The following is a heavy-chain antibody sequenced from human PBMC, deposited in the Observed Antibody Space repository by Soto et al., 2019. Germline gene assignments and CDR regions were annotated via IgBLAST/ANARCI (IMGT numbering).Heavy chain of an antibody. V-gene: IGHV4-59*11. D-gene: IGHD6-19*01. CDR3: ARVGSSGWSPDY. CDR2: IFYSGST. Sequence: QVQLQESGPGLVKPSETLSLTCSVSGSSISGHYWTWIRQSPGKGLEWIGYIFYSGSTNYNPSLKSRVTISVDTSKNQFSLKMSSVTAADTAVYYCARVGSSGWSPDYWGRGTLVTVSS. J-gene: IGHJ4*02. CDR1: GSSISGHY.